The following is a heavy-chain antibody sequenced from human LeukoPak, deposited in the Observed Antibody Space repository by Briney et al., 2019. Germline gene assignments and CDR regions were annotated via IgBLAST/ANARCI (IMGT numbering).Heavy chain of an antibody. V-gene: IGHV3-74*01. CDR2: INSDGSST. CDR3: AKAIYSYGSCVDY. Sequence: GGSLRLSCAASGFTFSSYWMHWVRQAPGKGLVWVSRINSDGSSTSYADSVKGRFTISRDNAKNTLYLQMNSLRAEDTAVYYCAKAIYSYGSCVDYWGQGILVTVSS. CDR1: GFTFSSYW. J-gene: IGHJ4*02. D-gene: IGHD5-18*01.